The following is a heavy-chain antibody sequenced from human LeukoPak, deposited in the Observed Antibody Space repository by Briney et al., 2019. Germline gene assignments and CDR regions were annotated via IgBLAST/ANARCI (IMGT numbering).Heavy chain of an antibody. Sequence: GGSLRLSCAASGFTFSSYGMHWVRQAPGKGLEWVAFIRYDGSNKYYADSVKGRFTISRDNSKNTLYLQMNSLRAEDTAVYYCAKDRPPYGGKGYYFDYWGQGTLVTVSS. J-gene: IGHJ4*02. D-gene: IGHD4-23*01. CDR1: GFTFSSYG. V-gene: IGHV3-30*02. CDR3: AKDRPPYGGKGYYFDY. CDR2: IRYDGSNK.